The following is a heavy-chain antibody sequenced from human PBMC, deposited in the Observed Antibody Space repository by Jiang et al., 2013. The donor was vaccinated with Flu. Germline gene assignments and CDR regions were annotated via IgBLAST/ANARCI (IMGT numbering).Heavy chain of an antibody. Sequence: QLVESGGGLVQPGESLRLSCAGSGFTFRSAWMSWVRQAPGKGLEWIGRIKTQSEGATTDYIVPVKGRFIISRDDSKSTVYLQLNSLKIDDTAMYYCVRESGTGPYWGQGTQVTVS. J-gene: IGHJ4*02. CDR1: GFTFRSAW. D-gene: IGHD3-3*01. CDR3: VRESGTGPY. CDR2: IKTQSEGATT. V-gene: IGHV3-15*01.